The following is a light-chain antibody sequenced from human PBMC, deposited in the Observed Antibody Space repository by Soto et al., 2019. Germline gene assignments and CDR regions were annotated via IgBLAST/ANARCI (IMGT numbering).Light chain of an antibody. CDR2: GAS. CDR1: QSVSSN. CDR3: QRYNNWPTIT. V-gene: IGKV3-15*01. Sequence: IVITQSPGTQSVSPGERATLPCRASQSVSSNLAWYEQTPGQAPRLLIYGASTRANGIPARCSGSGSGTELTLTLSSLQSPDFAVYVCQRYNNWPTITFGQGTRLEIK. J-gene: IGKJ5*01.